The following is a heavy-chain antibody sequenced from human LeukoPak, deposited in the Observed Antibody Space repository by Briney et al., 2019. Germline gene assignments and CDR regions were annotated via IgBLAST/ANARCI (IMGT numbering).Heavy chain of an antibody. D-gene: IGHD2-2*01. J-gene: IGHJ4*02. Sequence: SETLSLTCTVSGGSITSTTYFWGWVRQPPGRDLEWLGTISYSGNTYYNPSLKSRHTLSVDTSKNQFSLNLNSVTAADTAIYYCARLRARLGYCISTSCHGYFDYWAQGTLVTVSS. CDR1: GGSITSTTYF. CDR3: ARLRARLGYCISTSCHGYFDY. CDR2: ISYSGNT. V-gene: IGHV4-39*01.